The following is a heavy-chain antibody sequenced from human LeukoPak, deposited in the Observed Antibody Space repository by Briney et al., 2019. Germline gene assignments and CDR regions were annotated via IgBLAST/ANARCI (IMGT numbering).Heavy chain of an antibody. V-gene: IGHV3-33*06. CDR1: GFTFSSYG. CDR2: IWYDGSNK. CDR3: AKDTDAYGGDMDV. Sequence: PGGSLRLSCAASGFTFSSYGMHWVRQAPGKGLEWVAVIWYDGSNKYYADSVKGRFTISRDNSKNTLYLQMNSLSAEDTAVYYCAKDTDAYGGDMDVWGKGTTVTVSS. J-gene: IGHJ6*03. D-gene: IGHD3-16*01.